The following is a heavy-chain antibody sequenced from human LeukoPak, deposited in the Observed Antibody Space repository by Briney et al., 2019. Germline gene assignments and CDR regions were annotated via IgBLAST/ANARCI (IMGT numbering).Heavy chain of an antibody. CDR1: GFTFRSYA. CDR3: AKHIRSSGWYDRADY. V-gene: IGHV3-23*01. J-gene: IGHJ4*02. Sequence: GGSLRLSCAASGFTFRSYAMRWVRQAPGKGLDWVSAMSGSGDSTYYADSVKGRFTISRDNSKNTLYLQMNSLRAEDTAVYYCAKHIRSSGWYDRADYWGQGTLVTVSS. CDR2: MSGSGDST. D-gene: IGHD6-19*01.